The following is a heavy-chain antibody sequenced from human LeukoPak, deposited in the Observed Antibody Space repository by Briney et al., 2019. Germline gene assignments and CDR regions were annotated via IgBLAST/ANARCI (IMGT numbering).Heavy chain of an antibody. V-gene: IGHV3-30*18. CDR2: ISYDESDE. CDR3: AKDGGPSSSGSQFFNY. CDR1: QFTFSSYG. J-gene: IGHJ4*02. Sequence: GGSLRLSCATSQFTFSSYGMHWVRQAPGKGLEWVAFISYDESDEYYADSVKGRFTISRDNSKNTLYLQMDSLRVEDTAVYYCAKDGGPSSSGSQFFNYWGQGALVTVSS. D-gene: IGHD1-26*01.